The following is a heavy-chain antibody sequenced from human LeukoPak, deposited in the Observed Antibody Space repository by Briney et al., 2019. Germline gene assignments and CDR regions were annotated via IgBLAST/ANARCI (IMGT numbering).Heavy chain of an antibody. D-gene: IGHD2-2*01. Sequence: GGSLRPSCAASGFTFSSYAMNWVRQAPGKGLEWVSTISGSGLSTYYADSVKGRFTISRDNSKNTLYLQMNSLRAEDTAVYYCAKDLLGCSSTSCYLSLDSWGQGTLVTVSS. CDR1: GFTFSSYA. CDR3: AKDLLGCSSTSCYLSLDS. V-gene: IGHV3-23*01. CDR2: ISGSGLST. J-gene: IGHJ4*02.